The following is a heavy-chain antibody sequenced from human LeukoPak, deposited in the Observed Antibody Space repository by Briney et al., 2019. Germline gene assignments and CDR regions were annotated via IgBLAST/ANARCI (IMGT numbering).Heavy chain of an antibody. Sequence: GGSLRLSCAASGFTFSSYAMSWVRQAPGKGLEWVSAISGSGGSTYYADSVKGRFTISRDNSKNTLYLQMNSLRAEDTAVYYCARAGTYDSSGVDAPDIWGQGTMVTVSS. J-gene: IGHJ3*02. CDR1: GFTFSSYA. D-gene: IGHD3-22*01. V-gene: IGHV3-23*01. CDR2: ISGSGGST. CDR3: ARAGTYDSSGVDAPDI.